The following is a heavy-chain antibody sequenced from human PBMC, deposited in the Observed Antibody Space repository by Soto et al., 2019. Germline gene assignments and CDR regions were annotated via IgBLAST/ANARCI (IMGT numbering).Heavy chain of an antibody. CDR2: IIPILGIA. CDR3: ARAILPGYSSGWYGMDV. V-gene: IGHV1-69*02. Sequence: QVQLVQSGAEVKKPGSSVKVSCKASGGTFSSYTISWVRQAPGQGLEWMGRIIPILGIANYAQKFQGRVTITADKSTSXXSMELSSLRAEDTAVYYCARAILPGYSSGWYGMDVWGQGTTVTVSS. D-gene: IGHD6-19*01. J-gene: IGHJ6*02. CDR1: GGTFSSYT.